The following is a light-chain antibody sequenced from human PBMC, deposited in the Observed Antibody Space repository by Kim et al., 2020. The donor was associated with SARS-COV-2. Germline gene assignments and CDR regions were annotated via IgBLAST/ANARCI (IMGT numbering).Light chain of an antibody. CDR2: EVS. Sequence: GRSATIFCTGTSRFVVCFNDVSWYQQLPGTAPNLRIYEVSKRPSGVPDPFSGTKSPNTASLTVSGLQADDEADYSCSSYARSDAYAFGTGTKVTVL. J-gene: IGLJ1*01. V-gene: IGLV2-8*01. CDR3: SSYARSDAYA. CDR1: SRFVVCFND.